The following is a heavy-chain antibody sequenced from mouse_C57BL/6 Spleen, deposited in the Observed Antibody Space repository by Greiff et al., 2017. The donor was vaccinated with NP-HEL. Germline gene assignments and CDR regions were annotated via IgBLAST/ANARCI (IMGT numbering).Heavy chain of an antibody. Sequence: DVQLQESGPELVKPGASVKISCKASGYSFTGYYMHWVKQSHGNILDWIGYIYPYNGVSSYNQKFKGKATLTVDKSSSTAYMELRRLTSEDSAVYYCAREGITTVVPYFDVWGTGTTVTVSS. V-gene: IGHV1-31*01. J-gene: IGHJ1*03. CDR3: AREGITTVVPYFDV. CDR1: GYSFTGYY. D-gene: IGHD1-1*01. CDR2: IYPYNGVS.